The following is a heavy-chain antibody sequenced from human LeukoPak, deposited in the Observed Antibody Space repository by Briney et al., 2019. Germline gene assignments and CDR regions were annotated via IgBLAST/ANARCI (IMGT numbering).Heavy chain of an antibody. CDR2: IYTSGST. Sequence: SETLSLTCTVSGGYISSYYWSWIRQPAGKGLEWIGRIYTSGSTNYNPSLKSRVTMSVDTSKNQFSLKLSSVTAADTAVYYCARGGSSARGFYYYYYMDVWGKGTTVTVSS. CDR3: ARGGSSARGFYYYYYMDV. J-gene: IGHJ6*03. V-gene: IGHV4-4*07. D-gene: IGHD6-6*01. CDR1: GGYISSYY.